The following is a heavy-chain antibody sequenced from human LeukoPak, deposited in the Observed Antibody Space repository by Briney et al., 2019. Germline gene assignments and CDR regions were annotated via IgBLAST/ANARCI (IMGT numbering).Heavy chain of an antibody. J-gene: IGHJ5*02. CDR3: ALGYCSSTSCYTGWFDP. Sequence: PSQTLSLTCTVSGGSISSGSYYWSWIRQPAGKGLEWIGRIYTSGSTNYNPSLKSRVTISVDTSKNQFSLKLSSVTAADTAVYYCALGYCSSTSCYTGWFDPWGQGTLVTVSS. D-gene: IGHD2-2*02. V-gene: IGHV4-61*02. CDR2: IYTSGST. CDR1: GGSISSGSYY.